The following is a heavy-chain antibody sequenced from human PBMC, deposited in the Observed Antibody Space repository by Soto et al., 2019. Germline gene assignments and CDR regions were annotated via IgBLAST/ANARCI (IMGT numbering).Heavy chain of an antibody. J-gene: IGHJ4*02. CDR2: INPSGGST. V-gene: IGHV1-46*01. Sequence: ASVTVCCKSSVYTFTSYYIHWVRQAPGQGLEWMGMINPSGGSTNYAQRFQGRVTMTRDTSTSTVYMDLSDLRSEDTAVYYCARGFCTTTTCLVGDFWGQGTLVTVSS. CDR3: ARGFCTTTTCLVGDF. CDR1: VYTFTSYY. D-gene: IGHD2-2*01.